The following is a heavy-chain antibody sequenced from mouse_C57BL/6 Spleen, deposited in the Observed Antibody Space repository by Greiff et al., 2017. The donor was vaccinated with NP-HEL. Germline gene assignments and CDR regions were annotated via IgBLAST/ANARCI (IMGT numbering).Heavy chain of an antibody. Sequence: VQLQQPGAELVRPGSSVKLSCKASGYTFTSYWMHRVKQRPIQGLEWIGNIDPSDSATHYNQKFKDKATLTVDKSSSTAYMQLSSLTSADSAVXYCARDYGSSYADYWGQGTTLTVSS. CDR3: ARDYGSSYADY. D-gene: IGHD1-1*01. CDR2: IDPSDSAT. V-gene: IGHV1-52*01. J-gene: IGHJ2*01. CDR1: GYTFTSYW.